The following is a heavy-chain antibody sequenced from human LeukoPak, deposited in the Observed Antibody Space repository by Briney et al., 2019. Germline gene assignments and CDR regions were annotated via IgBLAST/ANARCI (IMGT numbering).Heavy chain of an antibody. Sequence: ASVKVSCEASGGTFSSYAISRVRQAPGQGLEWMGGIIPIFGTANYAQKFQGRVTITTDESTSTAYMELSSLRSEDTAVYYCARGVRYSGSPKWFDPWGQGTLVTVSS. CDR3: ARGVRYSGSPKWFDP. CDR1: GGTFSSYA. CDR2: IIPIFGTA. D-gene: IGHD1-26*01. V-gene: IGHV1-69*05. J-gene: IGHJ5*02.